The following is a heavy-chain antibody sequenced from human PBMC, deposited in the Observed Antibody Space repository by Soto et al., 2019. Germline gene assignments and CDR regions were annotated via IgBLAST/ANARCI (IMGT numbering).Heavy chain of an antibody. D-gene: IGHD1-7*01. V-gene: IGHV3-23*01. J-gene: IGHJ4*02. Sequence: GGSMRLSCAAAGFTFTSYARSWVRKAPGRGLEWVSGISGSGVSTYYADSVKGRFTISRDNSKNTLYLQMNSLRSEDTAVYYCARRGTTPSDIYFDYWGQGTLVTVSS. CDR1: GFTFTSYA. CDR2: ISGSGVST. CDR3: ARRGTTPSDIYFDY.